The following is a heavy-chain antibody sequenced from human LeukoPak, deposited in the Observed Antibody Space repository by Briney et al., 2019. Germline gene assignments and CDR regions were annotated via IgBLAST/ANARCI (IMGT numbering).Heavy chain of an antibody. Sequence: GRSLRLSCAASGFTFDDYAMHWVRQAPGKGLEWVSGISGSGGSTYYADSVKGRFTISRDNSKNTLYLQMNSLRAEDTAVYYCAREGSSGWYPLAYWGQGTLVTVSS. CDR2: ISGSGGST. D-gene: IGHD6-19*01. J-gene: IGHJ4*02. V-gene: IGHV3-23*01. CDR3: AREGSSGWYPLAY. CDR1: GFTFDDYA.